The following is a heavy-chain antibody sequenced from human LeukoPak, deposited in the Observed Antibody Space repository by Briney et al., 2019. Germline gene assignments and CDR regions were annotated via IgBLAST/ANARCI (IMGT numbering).Heavy chain of an antibody. D-gene: IGHD6-19*01. V-gene: IGHV3-23*01. CDR3: AKGPKVAGRPYYFDY. CDR2: ISSSGGST. Sequence: GGSLRLSCAASGLTFSSYAMSWVRQAPGKGLEWVSGISSSGGSTYYADSVKGRFTISRDNSKNTLYVQVNSLRAEDTAVYYCAKGPKVAGRPYYFDYWGQGTLVTVSS. J-gene: IGHJ4*02. CDR1: GLTFSSYA.